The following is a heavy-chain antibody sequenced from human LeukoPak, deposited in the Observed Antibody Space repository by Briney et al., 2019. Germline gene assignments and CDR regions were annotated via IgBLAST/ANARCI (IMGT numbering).Heavy chain of an antibody. Sequence: GGSLRLSCAASGFTFSSYSMNWVRQAPGKGLEWVSYISSSSTIYYADSVKGRFTISRDNAKNSLYLQMNSLRAEDTAVYYCARDSGGYDFGWFDPWGQGTLVTVSS. CDR2: ISSSSTI. D-gene: IGHD3-3*01. V-gene: IGHV3-48*01. CDR3: ARDSGGYDFGWFDP. CDR1: GFTFSSYS. J-gene: IGHJ5*02.